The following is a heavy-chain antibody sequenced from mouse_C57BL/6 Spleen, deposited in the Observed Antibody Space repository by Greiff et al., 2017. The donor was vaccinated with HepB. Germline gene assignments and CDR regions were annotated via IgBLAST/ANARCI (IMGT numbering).Heavy chain of an antibody. CDR2: INPSSGYT. J-gene: IGHJ4*01. V-gene: IGHV1-7*01. CDR1: GYTFTRYW. Sequence: QVQLQQSGAELAKPGASVKLSCKASGYTFTRYWMHWVKQRPGQGLEWIGYINPSSGYTKYNQKFKDKATLTADKSSSTAYMQLSSLTYEDSAVYYCARRDYGSSHAMDYWGQGTSVTVSS. D-gene: IGHD1-1*01. CDR3: ARRDYGSSHAMDY.